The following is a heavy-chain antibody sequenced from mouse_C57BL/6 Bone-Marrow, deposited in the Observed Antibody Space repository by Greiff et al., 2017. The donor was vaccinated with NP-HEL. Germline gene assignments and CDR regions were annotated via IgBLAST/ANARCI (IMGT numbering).Heavy chain of an antibody. CDR2: FYPGSGSR. Sequence: QVQLKESGAELVKPGASVKLSCKASGYTFTEYTIHWVKQRSGQGLEWIGWFYPGSGSRKYNEKFKDKDTLTADKSSSTVYMDLSRLTSEDSAVYFCARHEGEKPDDYGERFAYWGQGTLVTVSA. CDR1: GYTFTEYT. V-gene: IGHV1-62-2*01. CDR3: ARHEGEKPDDYGERFAY. D-gene: IGHD2-4*01. J-gene: IGHJ3*01.